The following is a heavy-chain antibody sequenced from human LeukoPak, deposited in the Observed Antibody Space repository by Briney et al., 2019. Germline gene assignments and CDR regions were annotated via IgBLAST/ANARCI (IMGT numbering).Heavy chain of an antibody. V-gene: IGHV3-66*02. CDR2: IYSGGIT. Sequence: GGCLRLSCAASGFTVSTNYMSWVRQAPGKGLEWVSVIYSGGITYYADSVKGRFNISRDNSKNTLYLQMNSLRPEDTALYYCTRRHSSGSNWGQGTLDTVSS. CDR1: GFTVSTNY. J-gene: IGHJ4*02. CDR3: TRRHSSGSN. D-gene: IGHD6-19*01.